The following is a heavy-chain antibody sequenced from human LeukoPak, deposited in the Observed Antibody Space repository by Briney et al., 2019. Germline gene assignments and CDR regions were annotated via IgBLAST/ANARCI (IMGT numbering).Heavy chain of an antibody. CDR2: INTDGSST. V-gene: IGHV3-74*01. Sequence: PGGSLRLSCAASGFTFSSYWMHWVRQAPGKGLVWVSRINTDGSSTRYADSVKGRFTISRDNSKNTLYLQMNSLRAEDTAVYYCARDKAAAAGPFDYWGQGTLVTVSS. D-gene: IGHD6-13*01. J-gene: IGHJ4*02. CDR3: ARDKAAAAGPFDY. CDR1: GFTFSSYW.